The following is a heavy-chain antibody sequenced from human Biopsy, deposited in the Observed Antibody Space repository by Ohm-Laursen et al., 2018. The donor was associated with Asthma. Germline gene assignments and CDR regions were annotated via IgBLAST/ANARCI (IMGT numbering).Heavy chain of an antibody. CDR2: INAGNGTT. J-gene: IGHJ3*02. D-gene: IGHD3-9*01. CDR3: ARTYYDFLTGQVNDAFAT. V-gene: IGHV1-3*01. CDR1: GYTFISYA. Sequence: ASVKVSCKASGYTFISYAIHWVRQAPGQRLEWMGWINAGNGTTKYSQKFQGRVTITRDTSASTAYMELSSLRSEDTAVYYCARTYYDFLTGQVNDAFATWGQGTMVTVSS.